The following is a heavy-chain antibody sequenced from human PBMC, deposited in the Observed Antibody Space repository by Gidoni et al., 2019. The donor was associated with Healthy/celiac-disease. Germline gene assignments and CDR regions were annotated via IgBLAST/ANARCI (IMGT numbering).Heavy chain of an antibody. D-gene: IGHD1-26*01. CDR2: ISGSGGST. V-gene: IGHV3-23*01. Sequence: EVQLLESGGGLVQPGGSLRLSCAASGFTFSSYAMSWVRQAPGKGLECVSDISGSGGSTYYADSVKGRFTISRDNSKNTLYLQMNSLRAEDTAVYYCAKDLVGASDADYWGQGTLVTVSS. J-gene: IGHJ4*02. CDR3: AKDLVGASDADY. CDR1: GFTFSSYA.